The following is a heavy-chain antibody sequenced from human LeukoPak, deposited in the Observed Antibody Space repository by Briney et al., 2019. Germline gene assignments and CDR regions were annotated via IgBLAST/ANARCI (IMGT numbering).Heavy chain of an antibody. CDR1: GFTVSSNY. Sequence: GGSLRLSCAASGFTVSSNYMSWVRQAPGKGLEWVSLIYTGGSTSYADSVKGRFTISRDNSKNTLYLQMNSLRAEDTAVYYCARLYSSGWYGYYYYGMDVWGQGTTVTVSS. D-gene: IGHD6-19*01. V-gene: IGHV3-53*01. CDR3: ARLYSSGWYGYYYYGMDV. J-gene: IGHJ6*02. CDR2: IYTGGST.